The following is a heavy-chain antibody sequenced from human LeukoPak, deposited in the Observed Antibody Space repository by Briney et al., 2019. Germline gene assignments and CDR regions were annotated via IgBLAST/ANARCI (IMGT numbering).Heavy chain of an antibody. V-gene: IGHV3-33*06. D-gene: IGHD3-10*01. CDR3: AKDFGRFGELLSYYFDY. J-gene: IGHJ4*02. CDR2: IWYDGSNK. CDR1: GFTFSSYG. Sequence: GRSLRLSCAASGFTFSSYGTHWVRQAPGKGLEWVAVIWYDGSNKYYADSVKGRFTISRDNSKNTLYLQMNSLRAEDTAVYYCAKDFGRFGELLSYYFDYWGQGTLVTVSS.